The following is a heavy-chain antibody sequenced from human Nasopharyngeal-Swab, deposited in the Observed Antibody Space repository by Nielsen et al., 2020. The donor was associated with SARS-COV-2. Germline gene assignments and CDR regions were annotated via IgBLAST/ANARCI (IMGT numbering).Heavy chain of an antibody. CDR3: ARGSVFLLRYFDWSPLRPFDY. V-gene: IGHV4-4*02. Sequence: SETLSLTCAVSGGSISSSNWWSWVRQPPGKGLEWIGEIYHSGSTNYNPSLKSRVTISVDKSKNQFSLKLSSVTAADTAVYYCARGSVFLLRYFDWSPLRPFDYWGQGTLVTVSS. J-gene: IGHJ4*02. CDR1: GGSISSSNW. D-gene: IGHD3-9*01. CDR2: IYHSGST.